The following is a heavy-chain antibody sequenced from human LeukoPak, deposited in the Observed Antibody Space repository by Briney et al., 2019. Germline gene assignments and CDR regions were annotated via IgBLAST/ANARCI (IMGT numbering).Heavy chain of an antibody. Sequence: SVKVSCKASGGTFSSYAISWVRQAPGQGLEWMGGIIPIFGTANYAQKFQGRVTITTDESTSTAYMELSSLRSEDTAVHYCARDSKNSSSWYHFQHWGQGTLVTVSS. D-gene: IGHD6-13*01. J-gene: IGHJ1*01. CDR3: ARDSKNSSSWYHFQH. CDR1: GGTFSSYA. V-gene: IGHV1-69*05. CDR2: IIPIFGTA.